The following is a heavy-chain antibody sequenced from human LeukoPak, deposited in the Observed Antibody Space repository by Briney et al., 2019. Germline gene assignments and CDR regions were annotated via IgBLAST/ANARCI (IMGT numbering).Heavy chain of an antibody. Sequence: PSETLTLTCTVSGGSISSYYWSWIRQPPGKGLEWIGYIYYSGTTDYNPSLKSRVTISVDTSNKKFSPKVSSVTAADTAVYYCARSSGAYRSFDYWGQGTLVPDSS. J-gene: IGHJ4*02. CDR3: ARSSGAYRSFDY. V-gene: IGHV4-59*01. CDR2: IYYSGTT. CDR1: GGSISSYY. D-gene: IGHD1-26*01.